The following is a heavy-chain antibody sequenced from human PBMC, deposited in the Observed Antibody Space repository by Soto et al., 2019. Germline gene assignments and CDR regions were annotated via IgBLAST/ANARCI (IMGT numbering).Heavy chain of an antibody. CDR2: IYHSGST. Sequence: SETLSLTCAVSGYSISSGHYRGWIRQPPGKGLEWIGIIYHSGSTYYNPSLKSRLTISVDTSKNQFSLKLTSVTAADTTVYYCGSLYGSGTYYNPHIDYWGQGTLVTVSS. J-gene: IGHJ4*02. D-gene: IGHD3-10*01. CDR1: GYSISSGHY. CDR3: GSLYGSGTYYNPHIDY. V-gene: IGHV4-38-2*01.